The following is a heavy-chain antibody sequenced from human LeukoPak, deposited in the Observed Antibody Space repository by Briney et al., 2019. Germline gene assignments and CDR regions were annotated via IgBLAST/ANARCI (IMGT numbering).Heavy chain of an antibody. D-gene: IGHD6-13*01. CDR2: ISYDGSNK. CDR3: ARESSSWYQGGSYNWFDP. J-gene: IGHJ5*02. Sequence: GRSLRLSCAASGFTFSSYAMHWVRQAPGKGLEWVAVISYDGSNKYYADSVKGRFTISRDNSKNTLYLQMNSLRAEVTAVYYCARESSSWYQGGSYNWFDPWGQGTLVTVSS. V-gene: IGHV3-30*04. CDR1: GFTFSSYA.